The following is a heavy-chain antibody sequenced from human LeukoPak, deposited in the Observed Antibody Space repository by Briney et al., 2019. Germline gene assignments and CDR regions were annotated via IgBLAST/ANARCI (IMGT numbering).Heavy chain of an antibody. CDR3: ARSGGPYDFWSGYLY. CDR2: INPNSGGT. CDR1: GYTFSDYY. Sequence: ASVKVSCKASGYTFSDYYMHWVRQAPGQGLEWMGCINPNSGGTNYAQKFQGRVTMTRDTSISAAYMELSRLRSADTAVYYCARSGGPYDFWSGYLYWGQGTLVTVSS. J-gene: IGHJ4*02. V-gene: IGHV1-2*02. D-gene: IGHD3-3*01.